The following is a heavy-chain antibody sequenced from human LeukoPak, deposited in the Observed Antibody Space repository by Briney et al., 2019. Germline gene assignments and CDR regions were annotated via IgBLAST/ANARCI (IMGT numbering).Heavy chain of an antibody. Sequence: PSGTLSLTCAVSGGSISSNNWWGWVRQPPGKGLEWIGEIYHSGSPNYNPSLKSRVTISVDKSRNHFSLNLSSVTAADTAVYFCASGPRNYYYSGSYHYWGQGTLVTVSS. D-gene: IGHD3-10*01. J-gene: IGHJ4*02. CDR1: GGSISSNNW. CDR2: IYHSGSP. V-gene: IGHV4-4*02. CDR3: ASGPRNYYYSGSYHY.